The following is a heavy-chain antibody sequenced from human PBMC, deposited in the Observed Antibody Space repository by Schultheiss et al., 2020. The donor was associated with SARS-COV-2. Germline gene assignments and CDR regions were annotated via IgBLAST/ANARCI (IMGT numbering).Heavy chain of an antibody. CDR3: AREGYHDYGDSDAFDI. V-gene: IGHV3-66*01. CDR2: ISGSGGST. D-gene: IGHD4-17*01. CDR1: GFTVSSNY. Sequence: GGSLRLSCAASGFTVSSNYMSWVRQAPGKGLEWVSAISGSGGSTYYADSVKGRFTISRDNSKNTLYLQMNSLRAEDTAVYYCAREGYHDYGDSDAFDIWGQGTMVTVSS. J-gene: IGHJ3*02.